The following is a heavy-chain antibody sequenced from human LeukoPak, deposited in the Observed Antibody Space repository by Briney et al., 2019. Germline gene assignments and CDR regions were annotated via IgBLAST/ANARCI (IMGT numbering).Heavy chain of an antibody. J-gene: IGHJ4*02. CDR3: ARAVLWFGESPLDY. V-gene: IGHV3-30*03. CDR1: GFTFSSSG. Sequence: GGSLRLSCAASGFTFSSSGMHWVRQAPGKGLEWVAVISCDGSNKYYADSVKGRFTFSRDNSKNTLYLQMNSLRAEDTAVYYCARAVLWFGESPLDYWGQGTLVTVSS. D-gene: IGHD3-10*01. CDR2: ISCDGSNK.